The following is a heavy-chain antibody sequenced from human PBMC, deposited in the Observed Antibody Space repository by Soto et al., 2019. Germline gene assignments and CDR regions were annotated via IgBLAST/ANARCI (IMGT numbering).Heavy chain of an antibody. V-gene: IGHV2-26*01. CDR2: IFSNDEK. CDR1: GFSLSNARMG. Sequence: QATLKESGPVLAKPTETLTLTCTVSGFSLSNARMGVTWIRQPPGKALAWLAPIFSNDEKSYSPSLKSRLTTSKDTSGSQVVLTMTNMGPVDTATYYCARIGVAGYFRVDAFDIWGQGTMVTVSS. D-gene: IGHD6-19*01. J-gene: IGHJ3*02. CDR3: ARIGVAGYFRVDAFDI.